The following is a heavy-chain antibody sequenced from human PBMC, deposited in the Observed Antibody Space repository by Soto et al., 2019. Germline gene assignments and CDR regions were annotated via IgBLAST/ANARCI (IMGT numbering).Heavy chain of an antibody. J-gene: IGHJ4*02. D-gene: IGHD3-10*01. Sequence: SETLSLTCAVSGGSISSGGYSWSWIRQPPGKGLEWIGYIYHSGSTYYNPSLKSRVTISVDRSKNQFSLKLSSVTAADTAVYYCARQSRGFGELSSIDYWGQGTLVTVSS. CDR2: IYHSGST. CDR3: ARQSRGFGELSSIDY. CDR1: GGSISSGGYS. V-gene: IGHV4-30-2*01.